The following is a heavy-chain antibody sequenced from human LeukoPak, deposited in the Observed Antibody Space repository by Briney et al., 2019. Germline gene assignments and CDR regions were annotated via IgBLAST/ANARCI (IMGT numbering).Heavy chain of an antibody. V-gene: IGHV1-18*01. CDR3: ARESTPYGGYAYYFDY. D-gene: IGHD5-12*01. CDR2: ISGYNGNT. Sequence: ASVKVSCKASGYTFTSYGISWVRQAPGQGLEWMGWISGYNGNTNYAQKLQGRVTMTTDTSTSTVYMELRSLRSDDTAVYYCARESTPYGGYAYYFDYWGQGTLVTVSS. CDR1: GYTFTSYG. J-gene: IGHJ4*02.